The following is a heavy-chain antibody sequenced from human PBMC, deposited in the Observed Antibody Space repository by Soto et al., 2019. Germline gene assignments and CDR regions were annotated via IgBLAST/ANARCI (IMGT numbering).Heavy chain of an antibody. J-gene: IGHJ1*01. CDR1: GFTFSSYS. D-gene: IGHD3-22*01. CDR3: ARDRGYDSSGYYYPYFQH. CDR2: ISSSSSTI. V-gene: IGHV3-48*02. Sequence: EVQLVESGGGLVQPGGSLRLSCAASGFTFSSYSMNWVRQAPGKGLEWVSYISSSSSTIYYADSVKGRFTISRDNAKNSLYLQMNSLRDEDTAVYYCARDRGYDSSGYYYPYFQHLGQGTLVTVSS.